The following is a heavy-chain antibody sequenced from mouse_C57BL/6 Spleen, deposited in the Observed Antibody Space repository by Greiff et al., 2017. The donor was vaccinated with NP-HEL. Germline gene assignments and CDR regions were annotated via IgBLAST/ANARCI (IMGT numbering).Heavy chain of an antibody. V-gene: IGHV1-82*01. CDR3: ARGLVFAY. CDR1: GSAFSSSW. Sequence: QVQVKQPGPELVKPGASLKFSCKASGSAFSSSWMNWVKQRPGKGLEWIGRIYPGVGDTNYNGKFKGKATRTADKSSSTAYMQLCSLTAEDSAVYFCARGLVFAYWGQGTLVTVSA. D-gene: IGHD3-3*01. CDR2: IYPGVGDT. J-gene: IGHJ3*01.